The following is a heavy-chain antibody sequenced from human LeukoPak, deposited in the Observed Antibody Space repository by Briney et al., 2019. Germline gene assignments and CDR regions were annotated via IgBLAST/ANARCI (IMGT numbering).Heavy chain of an antibody. CDR2: ISLDGSTE. CDR3: MRDYMGWFDP. J-gene: IGHJ5*02. Sequence: GGSLRLSCVASGFSLSNFQMYWVRQAPGKGLEWVSIISLDGSTEFYADSVKGRFTISRDTASNTMLLEMNNLRIEDTAVYYCMRDYMGWFDPWGQGSLVTVSS. V-gene: IGHV3-30-3*01. CDR1: GFSLSNFQ. D-gene: IGHD3-10*01.